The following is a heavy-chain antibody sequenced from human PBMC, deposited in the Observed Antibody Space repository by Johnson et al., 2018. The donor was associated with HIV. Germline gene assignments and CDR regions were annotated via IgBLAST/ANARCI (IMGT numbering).Heavy chain of an antibody. CDR3: AKDRSRLHDAFDI. D-gene: IGHD5-24*01. CDR1: GFTFSSYA. Sequence: QVHLVESGGGVVQPGRSLRLSCAASGFTFSSYAMHWVRQAPGKGLEWVTLISYDGSNKYYADSVKGRFTISRDNSKNPLYLQMNSLRDEDTAVYYCAKDRSRLHDAFDIWGQGTMVTVSS. V-gene: IGHV3-30*04. J-gene: IGHJ3*02. CDR2: ISYDGSNK.